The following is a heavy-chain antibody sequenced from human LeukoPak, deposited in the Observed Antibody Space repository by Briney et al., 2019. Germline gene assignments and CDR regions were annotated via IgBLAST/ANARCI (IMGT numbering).Heavy chain of an antibody. CDR2: INHSGST. D-gene: IGHD1-26*01. CDR1: GGSFSGYY. J-gene: IGHJ3*02. Sequence: SETLSLTCAVYGGSFSGYYWSWIRQPPGKGLEWIGEINHSGSTNYNPSLKSRVTISVDTSKNLFSLNLTSVTAADTAVYYCARGGYSGSRNDAFDIWGQGTMVTVSS. CDR3: ARGGYSGSRNDAFDI. V-gene: IGHV4-34*01.